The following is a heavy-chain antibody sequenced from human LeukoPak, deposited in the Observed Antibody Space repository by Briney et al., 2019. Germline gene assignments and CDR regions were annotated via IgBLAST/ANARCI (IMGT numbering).Heavy chain of an antibody. D-gene: IGHD2-15*01. V-gene: IGHV4-38-2*02. Sequence: KPSETLSLTCTVSGYTISSGYYWGWIRQPPGKGLEWIGSIYQSGSTYYNPSLKSRVTISVDTPKNQFSLKLTSVTAADTAVYYCARELYCSGGSCHSRDAFDIWGQGTMVTVSS. CDR1: GYTISSGYY. CDR2: IYQSGST. J-gene: IGHJ3*02. CDR3: ARELYCSGGSCHSRDAFDI.